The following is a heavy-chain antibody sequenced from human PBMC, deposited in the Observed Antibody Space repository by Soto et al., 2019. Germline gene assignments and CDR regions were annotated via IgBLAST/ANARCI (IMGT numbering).Heavy chain of an antibody. V-gene: IGHV1-69*01. CDR1: GGTFNTYA. CDR3: ARRDSKYDSAGYPPFDS. J-gene: IGHJ5*01. CDR2: IIPIFGSA. D-gene: IGHD3-22*01. Sequence: QVQLVQSGAEVKKPGSSVKVSCKSSGGTFNTYAISWVRQAPGQGLEWMGAIIPIFGSANYAQRFQGRVTITADEVTTTAYMELSSLRSDDTAVYFCARRDSKYDSAGYPPFDSWGQGTLVTVSS.